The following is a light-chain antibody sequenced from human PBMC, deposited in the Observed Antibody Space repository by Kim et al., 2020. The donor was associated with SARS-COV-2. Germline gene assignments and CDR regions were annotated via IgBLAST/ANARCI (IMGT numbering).Light chain of an antibody. CDR3: NSRDSNGYHVV. V-gene: IGLV3-19*01. CDR2: GKD. CDR1: SLRSYY. J-gene: IGLJ2*01. Sequence: SSELTQDPAVSVALGQTVRITCQGDSLRSYYASWYQQKPGQAPEVVIYGKDNRPSGLPDRFSGSSSGNTASLTITGAQAGDEADYYCNSRDSNGYHVVFG.